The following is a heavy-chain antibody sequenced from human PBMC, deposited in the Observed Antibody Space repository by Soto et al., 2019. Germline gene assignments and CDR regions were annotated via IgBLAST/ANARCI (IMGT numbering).Heavy chain of an antibody. J-gene: IGHJ4*02. D-gene: IGHD3-22*01. V-gene: IGHV4-59*01. CDR2: LYYGRSA. CDR3: TLRSMAVVPEY. Sequence: QVQLQESGPGLVKPSETLSLTCAVSGDSISSYYCMWIRQPPGKGLESIGYLYYGRSANYNPSLKSRVTLSVDTSTNQCSLSLSSMTAADTAVYYCTLRSMAVVPEYWGQGTLVTVSS. CDR1: GDSISSYY.